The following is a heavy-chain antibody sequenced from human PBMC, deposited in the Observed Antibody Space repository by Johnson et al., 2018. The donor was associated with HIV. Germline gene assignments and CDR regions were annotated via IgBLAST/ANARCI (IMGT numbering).Heavy chain of an antibody. Sequence: EMPLVESGGGVVRPGGSLRLSCAASGFTFSSYDMHWVRQATGKGLEWVSAIGTAGDTYYPGSVKGRFTISRENAKNSLYLQMNSLRDEDMAVYYCARGALGSFDIWGQGTMVTVSA. V-gene: IGHV3-13*01. J-gene: IGHJ3*02. CDR2: IGTAGDT. CDR3: ARGALGSFDI. D-gene: IGHD3-10*01. CDR1: GFTFSSYD.